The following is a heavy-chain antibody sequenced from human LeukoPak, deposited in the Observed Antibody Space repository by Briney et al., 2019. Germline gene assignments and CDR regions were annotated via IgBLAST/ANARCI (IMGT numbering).Heavy chain of an antibody. CDR1: GGSISSGGYY. Sequence: PSQTLSLTCTVSGGSISSGGYYWSWIRQHPGKGLEWIGYIYYSGSTYYNPSLKSRVTISVDTSKNQFSLKLSSVTAADTAVYYCAREDYGGNSGNDYWGQGTLATVSS. CDR3: AREDYGGNSGNDY. CDR2: IYYSGST. D-gene: IGHD4-23*01. V-gene: IGHV4-31*03. J-gene: IGHJ4*02.